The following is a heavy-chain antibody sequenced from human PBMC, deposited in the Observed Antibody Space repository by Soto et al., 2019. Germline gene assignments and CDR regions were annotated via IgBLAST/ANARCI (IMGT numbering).Heavy chain of an antibody. V-gene: IGHV3-23*01. D-gene: IGHD7-27*01. Sequence: GGSLRLSCAASGFTFSIFAMSWVRQSPGKGLEWVSTISGSGGSTYYADAVKGRFTISRDNSMGTLYLQMKSLRVEDTAIYYCAKEVSLGSTVDLGYWGQGALVTAPQ. J-gene: IGHJ4*02. CDR1: GFTFSIFA. CDR3: AKEVSLGSTVDLGY. CDR2: ISGSGGST.